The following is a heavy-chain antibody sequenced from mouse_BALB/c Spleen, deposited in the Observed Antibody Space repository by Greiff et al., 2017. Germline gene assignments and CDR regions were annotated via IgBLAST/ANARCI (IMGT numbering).Heavy chain of an antibody. V-gene: IGHV1-9*01. Sequence: VKLQQSGAELMKPGASVKISCKATGYTFSSYWIEWVKQRPGHGLEWIGEILPGSGSTNYNEKFKGKATFTADTSSNTAYMQLSSLTSEDSAVYYCASRGRYYYAMDYWGQGTSVTVSS. CDR1: GYTFSSYW. CDR3: ASRGRYYYAMDY. J-gene: IGHJ4*01. CDR2: ILPGSGST. D-gene: IGHD3-3*01.